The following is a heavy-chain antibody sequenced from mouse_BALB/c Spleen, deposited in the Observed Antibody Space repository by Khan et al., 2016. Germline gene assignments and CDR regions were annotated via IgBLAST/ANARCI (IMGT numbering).Heavy chain of an antibody. V-gene: IGHV2-9*02. D-gene: IGHD2-1*01. CDR3: ARFYGNYLFAY. J-gene: IGHJ3*01. Sequence: QVQLKESGPGLVAPSQSLSITCTVSGFSLTSYGVHWVRQPPGKGLEWLGVIWAGGSTNYNSALMSRLSISKDNSKSQVFLKMNSLQTDDTAMYYCARFYGNYLFAYWGQGTLVTVSA. CDR2: IWAGGST. CDR1: GFSLTSYG.